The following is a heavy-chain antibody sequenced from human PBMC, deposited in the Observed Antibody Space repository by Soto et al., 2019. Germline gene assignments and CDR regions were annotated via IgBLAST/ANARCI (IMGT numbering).Heavy chain of an antibody. J-gene: IGHJ6*03. CDR1: GGSISSSSYY. V-gene: IGHV4-39*01. CDR3: ARHPGALWFGELFHYYYYMDV. D-gene: IGHD3-10*01. Sequence: QLQLQESGPGLVKPSETLSLTCTVSGGSISSSSYYWGWIRQPPGKGLEWIGSIYYSGSTYYNPSLKGRVTISVDTSKNQFSLKLSSVTAADTAVYYCARHPGALWFGELFHYYYYMDVWGKGTTVTVSS. CDR2: IYYSGST.